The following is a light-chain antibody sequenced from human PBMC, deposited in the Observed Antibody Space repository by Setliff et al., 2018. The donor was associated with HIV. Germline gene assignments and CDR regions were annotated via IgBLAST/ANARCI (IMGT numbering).Light chain of an antibody. CDR2: DAS. J-gene: IGKJ1*01. CDR1: QSVGSY. Sequence: EIMLTQSPATLSLSPGERATLSCRASQSVGSYLAWYQQKPGQAPRLLIYDASSRATGIPDRFSGSGSGTDFALTINSIEPEDFAVYYCQQRTNSWTFGQGTKVDIK. CDR3: QQRTNSWT. V-gene: IGKV3-11*01.